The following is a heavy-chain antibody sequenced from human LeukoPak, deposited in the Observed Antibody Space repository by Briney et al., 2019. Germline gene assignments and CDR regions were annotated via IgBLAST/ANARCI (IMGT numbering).Heavy chain of an antibody. CDR3: ARTYYDILTGYLGSDYYYYMDV. J-gene: IGHJ6*03. V-gene: IGHV1-8*01. Sequence: ASVKVSCKASGYTLTSYDINWVRQATGQGLEWMGWMNPNSGNTGYAQKFQGRLTMTRNTSISTAYMELSSLRSEDTAVYYCARTYYDILTGYLGSDYYYYMDVWGKGTTVTISS. D-gene: IGHD3-9*01. CDR2: MNPNSGNT. CDR1: GYTLTSYD.